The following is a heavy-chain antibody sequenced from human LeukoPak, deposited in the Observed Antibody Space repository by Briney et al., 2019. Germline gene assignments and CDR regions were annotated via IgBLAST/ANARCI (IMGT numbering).Heavy chain of an antibody. CDR2: INWNGGST. CDR3: ARVLCVSSSRPYSLVY. J-gene: IGHJ4*01. Sequence: PAGYLRLSCAASGFTFDDYGMSWVPQATGKGLEWVYGINWNGGSTGYADSVKGRFTVSRDNAKNSLYLQMNSLSADNTALLYWARVLCVSSSRPYSLVYWGRGTLVTVSS. D-gene: IGHD6-13*01. V-gene: IGHV3-20*04. CDR1: GFTFDDYG.